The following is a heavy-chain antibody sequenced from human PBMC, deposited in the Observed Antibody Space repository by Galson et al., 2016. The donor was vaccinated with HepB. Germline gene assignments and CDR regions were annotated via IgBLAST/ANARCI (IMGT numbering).Heavy chain of an antibody. Sequence: SLRLSCASSGFTFTNYWMNWARQTPGKGLEWVANVSPNGGGEYYVDSVKGRFTISRDNAGTSLFLQMDSLRVDDTAVYYCAATTVGSGGTRRFDHWGHGIL. CDR1: GFTFTNYW. CDR3: AATTVGSGGTRRFDH. V-gene: IGHV3-7*02. CDR2: VSPNGGGE. J-gene: IGHJ4*01. D-gene: IGHD4-11*01.